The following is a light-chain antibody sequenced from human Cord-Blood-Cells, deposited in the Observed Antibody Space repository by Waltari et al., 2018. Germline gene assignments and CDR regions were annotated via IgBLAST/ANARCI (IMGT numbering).Light chain of an antibody. J-gene: IGKJ1*01. V-gene: IGKV3-15*01. CDR2: GAS. CDR1: QSVSSN. Sequence: EIVMTQSPAHLSVSPGARATLSCRASQSVSSNLAWYQQKPGQAPRLLIYGASTRATGIPARFSGSGSGTEFTLTISSLQSEDFAVYYCQQYNNWPPWTFGQGTKVEIK. CDR3: QQYNNWPPWT.